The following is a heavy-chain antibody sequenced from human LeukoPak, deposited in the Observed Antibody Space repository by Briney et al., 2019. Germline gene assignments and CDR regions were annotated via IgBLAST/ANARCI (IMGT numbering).Heavy chain of an antibody. J-gene: IGHJ4*02. D-gene: IGHD4-17*01. CDR2: INHSGST. V-gene: IGHV4-34*01. CDR1: GGSFSGYY. Sequence: SETLSLTCAVYGGSFSGYYWSWIRQPPGKGLEWIGEINHSGSTNYNPSLKSQVTISVDTSKNQSSLKLSSVTAADTAVYYCARSPEGGQDDYGDPFDYWGQGTLVTVSS. CDR3: ARSPEGGQDDYGDPFDY.